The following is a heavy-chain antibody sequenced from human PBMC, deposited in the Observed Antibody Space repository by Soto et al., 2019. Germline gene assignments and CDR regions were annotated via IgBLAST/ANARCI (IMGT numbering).Heavy chain of an antibody. CDR1: GGSISSGGYY. CDR3: ARDPGITGTTWGFPQRFDP. V-gene: IGHV4-31*03. CDR2: IYYSGST. D-gene: IGHD1-7*01. Sequence: QVQLQESGPGLVKPSQTLSLTCTVSGGSISSGGYYWSWIRQHPGKGLEWIGYIYYSGSTYYNPSLKSRVTISVDTSKNQFSLKLSSVTAADSAVYYCARDPGITGTTWGFPQRFDPWRQGTLVTVSA. J-gene: IGHJ5*02.